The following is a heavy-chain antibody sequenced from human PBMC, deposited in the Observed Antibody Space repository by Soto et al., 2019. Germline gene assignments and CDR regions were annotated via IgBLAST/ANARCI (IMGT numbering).Heavy chain of an antibody. J-gene: IGHJ5*02. CDR2: IYYSGST. CDR3: ARSVFP. V-gene: IGHV4-31*03. CDR1: GGSISSGGYY. Sequence: QVQLQESGPGLVKPSQTLSLTCTVSGGSISSGGYYWNWIRQHPGKGLEWIGYIYYSGSTYYNPSPKIRVTISVAPSKNQCSLMLSSVTAADTAVYYCARSVFPWGQGTVVTVSS.